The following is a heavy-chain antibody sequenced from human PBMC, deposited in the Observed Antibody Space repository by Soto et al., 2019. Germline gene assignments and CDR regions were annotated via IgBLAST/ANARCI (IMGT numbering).Heavy chain of an antibody. D-gene: IGHD5-12*01. V-gene: IGHV3-49*04. CDR1: GFTFGDYA. CDR3: TRGSEWLRLGYSYADY. CDR2: IRSKAYGGTT. J-gene: IGHJ4*02. Sequence: SLRLSCTASGFTFGDYAMSWVRQAPGKGLEWVGFIRSKAYGGTTEYAASVKGRSTISRDDSKSIAYLQMNSLKTEDTAVYYCTRGSEWLRLGYSYADYWGQGTLVTVSS.